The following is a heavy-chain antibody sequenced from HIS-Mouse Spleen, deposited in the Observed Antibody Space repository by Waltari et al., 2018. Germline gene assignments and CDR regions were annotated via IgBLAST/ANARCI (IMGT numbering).Heavy chain of an antibody. CDR1: GGSISSSSYY. J-gene: IGHJ2*01. D-gene: IGHD6-13*01. CDR3: AREIPYSSSWYDWYFDL. Sequence: QLQLQESGPGLVKPSETLSLTCTVPGGSISSSSYYWGWIRQPPGKGLEWIGSFYNSGSTYYNPSLKSRVTISVDTSKNQFSLKLSSVTAADTAVYYCAREIPYSSSWYDWYFDLWGRGTLVTVSS. V-gene: IGHV4-39*07. CDR2: FYNSGST.